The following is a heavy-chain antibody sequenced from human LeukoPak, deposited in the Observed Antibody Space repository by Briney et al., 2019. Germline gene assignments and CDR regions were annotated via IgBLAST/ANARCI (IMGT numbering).Heavy chain of an antibody. D-gene: IGHD6-6*01. J-gene: IGHJ4*02. Sequence: QPGGSLRLSCAASGFTVSSNYMSWVRQAPGKGLEWVSVIYSGGSTFYADSVQGRFTISRDNSKNTLYLQMNSLRAEDTAVYYCARALDSYPDYWGQGTLVTVSS. V-gene: IGHV3-53*01. CDR2: IYSGGST. CDR3: ARALDSYPDY. CDR1: GFTVSSNY.